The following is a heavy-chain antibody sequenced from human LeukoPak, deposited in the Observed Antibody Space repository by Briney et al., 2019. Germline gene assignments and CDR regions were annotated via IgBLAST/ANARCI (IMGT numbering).Heavy chain of an antibody. CDR2: FDPEDGET. D-gene: IGHD4-23*01. CDR3: ATANYGGNLWYFDY. CDR1: GYTLTELS. Sequence: ASVKVSCKVSGYTLTELSMHWVRQAPGKGLEWMGGFDPEDGETIYAQKFQGRVTMTEDTSTDTAYMELSSLRSEDTAVYYCATANYGGNLWYFDYWGQGTLVTVSS. V-gene: IGHV1-24*01. J-gene: IGHJ4*02.